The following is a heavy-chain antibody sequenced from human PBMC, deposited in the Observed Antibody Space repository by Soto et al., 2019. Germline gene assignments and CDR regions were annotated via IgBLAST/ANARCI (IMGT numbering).Heavy chain of an antibody. CDR1: GFTFSSYA. V-gene: IGHV3-23*01. D-gene: IGHD2-8*01. CDR3: VKAVYLLDFDY. CDR2: ISGTGTTT. Sequence: LRLSCAASGFTFSSYAMTWVRQAPGKGLEWVSTISGTGTTTYCADSVKGRFTISRDNSKNTLYLQMNSPRTEDTAVYYCVKAVYLLDFDYWGQGTLVTVSS. J-gene: IGHJ4*02.